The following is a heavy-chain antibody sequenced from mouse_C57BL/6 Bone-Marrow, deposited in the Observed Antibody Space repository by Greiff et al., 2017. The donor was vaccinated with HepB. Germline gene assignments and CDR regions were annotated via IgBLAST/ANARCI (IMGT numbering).Heavy chain of an antibody. V-gene: IGHV1-26*01. CDR1: GYTFTDYY. D-gene: IGHD1-1*02. Sequence: EVQLQQSGPELVKPGASVKISCKASGYTFTDYYMNWVKQSHGKSLEWIGDINPNNGGTSYNQKFKGKATLTVDKSSSTAYMELRSLTSEDSAVYYCASILWTSMDYWGQGTSVTVSS. CDR2: INPNNGGT. J-gene: IGHJ4*01. CDR3: ASILWTSMDY.